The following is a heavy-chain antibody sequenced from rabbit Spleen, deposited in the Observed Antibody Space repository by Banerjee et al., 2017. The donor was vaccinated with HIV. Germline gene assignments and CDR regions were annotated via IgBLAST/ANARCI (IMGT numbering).Heavy chain of an antibody. J-gene: IGHJ6*01. CDR2: IAGSSSDFT. V-gene: IGHV1S45*01. CDR1: GFSFSGRDV. D-gene: IGHD8-1*01. Sequence: QEQLEESGGGLVKPEGSLTLTCKASGFSFSGRDVMCWVRQAPGKGLEWISCIAGSSSDFTYSATWAKGRFTISKTSSTTVTLQMTSLTVADTATYFCARDTGSSFSSYGMDLWGPGTLVTVS. CDR3: ARDTGSSFSSYGMDL.